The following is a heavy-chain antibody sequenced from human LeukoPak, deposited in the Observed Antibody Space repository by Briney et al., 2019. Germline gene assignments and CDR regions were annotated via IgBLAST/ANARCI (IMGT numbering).Heavy chain of an antibody. CDR3: ARDQDYLDP. Sequence: SETLSLTCTVSGGSISSSSYYWGWIRQPPGKGLEWIGSIYYSGSTYYNPSLKSRVTISVDTSKNQFSLKLSSVTAADTAVYYCARDQDYLDPWGQGTLITVSS. CDR2: IYYSGST. V-gene: IGHV4-39*02. CDR1: GGSISSSSYY. J-gene: IGHJ5*02. D-gene: IGHD4/OR15-4a*01.